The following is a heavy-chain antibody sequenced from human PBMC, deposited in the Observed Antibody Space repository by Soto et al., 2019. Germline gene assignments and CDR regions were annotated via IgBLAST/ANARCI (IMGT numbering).Heavy chain of an antibody. J-gene: IGHJ4*02. Sequence: GGSLSLSCAASGFTVSSNYMSWVRQAPGKGLEWVSVIYSGGSTYYADSVKGRFTISRHNSKNTLYLQMNSLRAEDTAVYYCARIGIAAAGKVDYWGQGTLVTVS. CDR2: IYSGGST. V-gene: IGHV3-53*04. CDR1: GFTVSSNY. D-gene: IGHD6-13*01. CDR3: ARIGIAAAGKVDY.